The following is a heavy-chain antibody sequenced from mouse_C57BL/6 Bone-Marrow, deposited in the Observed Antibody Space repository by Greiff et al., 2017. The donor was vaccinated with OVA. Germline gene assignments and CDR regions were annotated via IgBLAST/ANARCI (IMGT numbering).Heavy chain of an antibody. V-gene: IGHV1-59*01. CDR2: IDPSDSYT. CDR3: EKGLRHVAY. J-gene: IGHJ3*01. Sequence: QVQLQQPGAELVRPGTSVKLSCKASGYTFTSYWMHWVKQRPGQGLERIGGIDPSDSYTNYNQKFKGKATLTVDTSSSTAYMQLSSLTSEDSAVYDCEKGLRHVAYWGQGTMVTVSA. D-gene: IGHD2-4*01. CDR1: GYTFTSYW.